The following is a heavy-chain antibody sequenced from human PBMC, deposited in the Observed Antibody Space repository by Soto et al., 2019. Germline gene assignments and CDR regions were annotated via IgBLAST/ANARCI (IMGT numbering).Heavy chain of an antibody. D-gene: IGHD3-3*01. CDR3: ARGGREVLRFLARKKYGMDV. CDR1: GGSFSGYY. J-gene: IGHJ6*02. Sequence: SETLSLTCAVYGGSFSGYYWSWIRQPPGKGLEWIGEINHSGSTNYNPSLKSRVTISVDTSKNQFSLKLSSVTAADTAVYYCARGGREVLRFLARKKYGMDVWGQGTTVT. CDR2: INHSGST. V-gene: IGHV4-34*01.